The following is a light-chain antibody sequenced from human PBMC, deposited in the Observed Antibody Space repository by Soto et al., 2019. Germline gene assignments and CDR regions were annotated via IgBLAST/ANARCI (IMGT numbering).Light chain of an antibody. CDR3: ASYASNYVHR. CDR1: SSDVGAYNY. CDR2: DVS. J-gene: IGLJ1*01. Sequence: QPVLTQPRSVTGSPGQSVTMSCTGTSSDVGAYNYVSWYQRHAGKGPKVIIHDVSARPSGVPARFSASKSGNTASLTISGIQTEDDADYYWASYASNYVHRFGYGTNATVL. V-gene: IGLV2-11*01.